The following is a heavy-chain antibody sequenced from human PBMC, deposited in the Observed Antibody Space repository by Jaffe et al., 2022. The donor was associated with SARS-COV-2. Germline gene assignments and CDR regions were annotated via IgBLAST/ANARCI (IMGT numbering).Heavy chain of an antibody. CDR3: ARGGGTLYSYGSFDY. CDR2: IYYSGST. J-gene: IGHJ4*02. D-gene: IGHD5-18*01. V-gene: IGHV4-59*01. CDR1: GGSISSYY. Sequence: QVQLQESGPGLVKPSETLSLTCTVSGGSISSYYWSWIRQPPGKGLEWIGYIYYSGSTNYNPSLKSRVTISVDTSKNQFSLKLSSVTAADTAVYYCARGGGTLYSYGSFDYWGQGTLVTVSS.